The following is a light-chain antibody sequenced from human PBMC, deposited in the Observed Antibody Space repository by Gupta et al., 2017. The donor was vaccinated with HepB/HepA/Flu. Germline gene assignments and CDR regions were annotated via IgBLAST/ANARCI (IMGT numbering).Light chain of an antibody. V-gene: IGLV3-19*01. J-gene: IGLJ3*02. Sequence: SSELTQDPAVSVALGQTVRITCQGDSLRSYYASWYQQKPGQAPVLVIYGKNNRPSGIPDRFSGSSSGNTASLTITGAQAEDEADYYCNSRDSSGNHLEVFGGGNKLTVL. CDR1: SLRSYY. CDR3: NSRDSSGNHLEV. CDR2: GKN.